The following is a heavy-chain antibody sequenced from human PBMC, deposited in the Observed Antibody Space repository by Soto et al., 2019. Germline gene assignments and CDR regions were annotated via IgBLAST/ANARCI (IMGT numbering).Heavy chain of an antibody. Sequence: QVQLVESGGGVVQPGRSLRLSCAASGLTFSSYGMHWVRQAPGKGLEWVAVISYDGSNKYYADSVKGRFTISRDNSKNTLYLQMNSLRAEDTAVYYCAKDHVPAAAIPHFDYLGQGTLVTVSS. CDR1: GLTFSSYG. D-gene: IGHD2-2*01. CDR3: AKDHVPAAAIPHFDY. J-gene: IGHJ4*02. CDR2: ISYDGSNK. V-gene: IGHV3-30*18.